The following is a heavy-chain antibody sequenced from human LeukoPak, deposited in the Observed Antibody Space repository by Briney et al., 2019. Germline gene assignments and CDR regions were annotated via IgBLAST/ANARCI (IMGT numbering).Heavy chain of an antibody. CDR2: TSGSGGST. D-gene: IGHD6-19*01. CDR3: AKVLRSSGWYRGAFDI. V-gene: IGHV3-23*01. Sequence: PGGSLRLPCAASGFTFSSYAMSWVRQAPGKGLEWISATSGSGGSTYYADSVKGRFTISRDNSKNTLYLQMNSLRAEDTAVYYCAKVLRSSGWYRGAFDIWGQGTMVTVSS. CDR1: GFTFSSYA. J-gene: IGHJ3*02.